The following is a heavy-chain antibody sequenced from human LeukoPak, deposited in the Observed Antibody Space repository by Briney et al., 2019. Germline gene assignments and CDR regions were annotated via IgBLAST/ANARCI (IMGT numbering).Heavy chain of an antibody. CDR1: GFTFSSYS. Sequence: PGRSLRLSWAASGFTFSSYSMNWVRQAPGKGLEWVSSISSSSSYIYYADSVKGRFTISRDNYKNTLYLQMNSLRAEDTAVYYCAKDGSGSYLSPFDYWGQGTLVTVSS. CDR2: ISSSSSYI. V-gene: IGHV3-21*04. CDR3: AKDGSGSYLSPFDY. J-gene: IGHJ4*02. D-gene: IGHD3-10*01.